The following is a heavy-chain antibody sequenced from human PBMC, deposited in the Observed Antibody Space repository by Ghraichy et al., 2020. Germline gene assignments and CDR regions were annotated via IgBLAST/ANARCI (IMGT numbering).Heavy chain of an antibody. CDR2: IRSKAYGGTT. D-gene: IGHD1-26*01. CDR3: TREVDLWELRLFDY. Sequence: VGFIRSKAYGGTTEYAASVKGRFTISRDDSKSIAYLQMNSLKTEDTAVYYCTREVDLWELRLFDYWGQG. J-gene: IGHJ4*02. V-gene: IGHV3-49*02.